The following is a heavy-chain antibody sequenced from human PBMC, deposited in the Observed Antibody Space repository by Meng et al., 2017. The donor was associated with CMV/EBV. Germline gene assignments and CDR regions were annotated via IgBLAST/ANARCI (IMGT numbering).Heavy chain of an antibody. V-gene: IGHV4-28*01. Sequence: YSISSSNWWGWIRQPPGKGLEWIGYIYYSGSTYYNPSLKSRVSMSVDTSKNQFSLKLSSVTAVDTAVYYCARLGSSSSWVLGWFDPWGQGTLVTVSS. J-gene: IGHJ5*02. CDR2: IYYSGST. CDR3: ARLGSSSSWVLGWFDP. D-gene: IGHD6-6*01. CDR1: YSISSSNW.